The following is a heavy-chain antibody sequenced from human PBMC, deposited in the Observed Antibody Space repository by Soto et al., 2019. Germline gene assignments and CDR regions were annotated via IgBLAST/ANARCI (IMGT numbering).Heavy chain of an antibody. J-gene: IGHJ5*02. Sequence: ASVKVSCKASGYTFTSYYIHWVRQAPGQGLEWMGIINPSGGSTSYAQKFQGRVTMTRDTSTSTVYMELSSLRSEDTAVYYCAREGGGTTGILTGYYVSWGQGTLVTVSS. CDR1: GYTFTSYY. CDR3: AREGGGTTGILTGYYVS. D-gene: IGHD3-9*01. V-gene: IGHV1-46*01. CDR2: INPSGGST.